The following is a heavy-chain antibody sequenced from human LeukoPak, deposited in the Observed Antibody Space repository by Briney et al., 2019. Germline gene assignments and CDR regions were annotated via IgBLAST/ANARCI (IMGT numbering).Heavy chain of an antibody. CDR3: ARSSRGVIGLLDY. D-gene: IGHD3-10*01. J-gene: IGHJ4*02. Sequence: GASVKVSCKAAGYTFTGYYLHWVRQAPGQGLEWMGWINTNTGNPTYARDFRGRFVLSVDTSVNTAYLEISGLKTEDTAVYYCARSSRGVIGLLDYWGQGALVAVSS. CDR1: GYTFTGYY. CDR2: INTNTGNP. V-gene: IGHV7-4-1*01.